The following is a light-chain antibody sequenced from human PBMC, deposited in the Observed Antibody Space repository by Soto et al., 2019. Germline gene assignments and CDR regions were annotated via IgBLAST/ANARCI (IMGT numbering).Light chain of an antibody. Sequence: EIVLTQSPATLSLSPGERATLSCRASQTVSNYLAWYPQKPGHGPRLLVYDASNRATGIPARISGSGSERDFTLTISSLEPEDFAVYYCQQRLHWPITFGQGTRLEI. V-gene: IGKV3-11*02. CDR3: QQRLHWPIT. CDR2: DAS. J-gene: IGKJ5*01. CDR1: QTVSNY.